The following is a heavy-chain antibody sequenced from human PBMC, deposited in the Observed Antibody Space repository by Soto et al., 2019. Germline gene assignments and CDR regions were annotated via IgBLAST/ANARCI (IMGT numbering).Heavy chain of an antibody. D-gene: IGHD2-21*02. CDR1: GYSISSGSY. V-gene: IGHV4-38-2*02. Sequence: SETLSLTCTVSGYSISSGSYWGWIRQPPGKGPEWIASIYHGGTTFYNPSLKSRITISVDTSHNQFSLNLRSVTAADTAVYYCARAHVVVVAGSTFDYWGHGTLVTVSS. J-gene: IGHJ4*01. CDR3: ARAHVVVVAGSTFDY. CDR2: IYHGGTT.